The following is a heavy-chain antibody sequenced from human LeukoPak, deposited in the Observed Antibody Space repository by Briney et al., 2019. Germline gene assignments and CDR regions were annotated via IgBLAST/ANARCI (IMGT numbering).Heavy chain of an antibody. CDR2: MNPNSGNT. Sequence: ASVKVSCKASGYTFTSYDINWVRQATGQGLEWMGWMNPNSGNTGYAQKFQGRVTMTRNTSISTAYMELSSLRSEDTAVCYCAREGSYDFWSGYPLYYYGMDVWGQGTTVTVSS. V-gene: IGHV1-8*01. CDR1: GYTFTSYD. D-gene: IGHD3-3*01. CDR3: AREGSYDFWSGYPLYYYGMDV. J-gene: IGHJ6*02.